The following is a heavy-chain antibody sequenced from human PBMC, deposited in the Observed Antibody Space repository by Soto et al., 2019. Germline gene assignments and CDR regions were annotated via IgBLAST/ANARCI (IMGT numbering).Heavy chain of an antibody. D-gene: IGHD1-1*01. CDR3: ASAPLESYYGMDV. CDR2: IYSGGST. CDR1: GFTVSSNY. J-gene: IGHJ6*02. Sequence: GGSLRLSCAASGFTVSSNYMSWVRQAPGKGLEWVSVIYSGGSTYYAYSVKGRFTVSRHNSKNTLYLQMNSLRAEDTAVYYCASAPLESYYGMDVWGQGTTVTVSS. V-gene: IGHV3-66*01.